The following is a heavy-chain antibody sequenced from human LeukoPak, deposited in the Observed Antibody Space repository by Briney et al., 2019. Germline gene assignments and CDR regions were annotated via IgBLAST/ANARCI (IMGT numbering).Heavy chain of an antibody. V-gene: IGHV4-30-2*01. Sequence: SETLSLTCNVSGDSISSGGYSWSWIRQPPGKGLEWIGYIYHSGSTYYNPSLKSRVTISVDRSKNQFSLKLSSVTAADTAVYYCARGVPPGGDAFDIWGQGTMVTVSS. D-gene: IGHD1-26*01. CDR2: IYHSGST. CDR3: ARGVPPGGDAFDI. CDR1: GDSISSGGYS. J-gene: IGHJ3*02.